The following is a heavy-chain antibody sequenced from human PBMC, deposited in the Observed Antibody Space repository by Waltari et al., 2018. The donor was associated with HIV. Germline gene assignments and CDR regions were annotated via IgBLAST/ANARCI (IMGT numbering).Heavy chain of an antibody. CDR3: ATQTRINVFDS. J-gene: IGHJ4*02. D-gene: IGHD3-9*01. CDR1: GPSFRGAS. CDR2: ISQGGIP. V-gene: IGHV4-34*01. Sequence: QVQLQHWGEGPLRSSVILSPTSPVPGPSFRGASWPWILQTPGGRLGWKGDISQGGIPDYTSALESGITISGDRSSNQLFLKSTSVSAAVAAVYYCATQTRINVFDSWGQGSLVSVSS.